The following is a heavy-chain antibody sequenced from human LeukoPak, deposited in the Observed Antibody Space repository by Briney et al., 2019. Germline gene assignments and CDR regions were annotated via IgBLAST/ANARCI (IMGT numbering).Heavy chain of an antibody. CDR1: GGSISSYY. D-gene: IGHD5-18*01. J-gene: IGHJ6*03. CDR2: IYTSGST. CDR3: ARTTEGGYTYGYFYYYYMDV. Sequence: KASETLSLTCTVSGGSISSYYWSWIRQPAGEGLEWIGRIYTSGSTNYNPSLKSRVTMSVDTSKNQFSLKLTSVTAADTAVYYCARTTEGGYTYGYFYYYYMDVWGKGTTVTISS. V-gene: IGHV4-4*07.